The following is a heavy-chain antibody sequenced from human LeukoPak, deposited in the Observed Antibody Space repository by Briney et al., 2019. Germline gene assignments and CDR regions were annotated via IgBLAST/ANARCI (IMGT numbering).Heavy chain of an antibody. CDR1: GGTFSSYA. CDR2: FIPILGIA. CDR3: ARDGHFDY. V-gene: IGHV1-69*04. Sequence: SVKVSCKASGGTFSSYAISWVRQAPGQGLEWMGRFIPILGIANYAQKFQGRVTITADKSTSTAYMELSSLRSEDTAVYYCARDGHFDYWGQGTLVTVSS. J-gene: IGHJ4*02.